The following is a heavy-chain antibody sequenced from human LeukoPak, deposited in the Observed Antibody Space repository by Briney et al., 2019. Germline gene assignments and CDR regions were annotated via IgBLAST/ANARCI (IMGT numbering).Heavy chain of an antibody. Sequence: SQTLSLTCTVSGGSISSGGYYWSWIRQPPGKGLEWIGYIYHSGSTYYNPSLKSRVTIPVDRSKNQFSLKLSSVTAADTAVYYCARATYYYDSSGYYYFDYWGQGILVTVSS. V-gene: IGHV4-30-2*01. CDR2: IYHSGST. CDR3: ARATYYYDSSGYYYFDY. J-gene: IGHJ4*02. D-gene: IGHD3-22*01. CDR1: GGSISSGGYY.